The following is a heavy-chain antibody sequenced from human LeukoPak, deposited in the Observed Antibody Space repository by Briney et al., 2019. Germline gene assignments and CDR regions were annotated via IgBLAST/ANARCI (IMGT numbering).Heavy chain of an antibody. J-gene: IGHJ4*02. Sequence: PGGSLRLSCAASGFTFNSYSMNWVRQAPGKGLEWVSSISSSGSYIYYADSVKGRFTISRDNAKNSLYLQMNSLRVEDTAFYYCARDDYGEFDYWGQGTLVTVSS. CDR3: ARDDYGEFDY. CDR2: ISSSGSYI. D-gene: IGHD4-17*01. V-gene: IGHV3-21*01. CDR1: GFTFNSYS.